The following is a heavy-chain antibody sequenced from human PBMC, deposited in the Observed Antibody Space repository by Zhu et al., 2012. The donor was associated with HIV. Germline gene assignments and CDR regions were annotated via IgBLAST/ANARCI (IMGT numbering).Heavy chain of an antibody. CDR3: ASLDYYDSGGYYYAAFDI. Sequence: QVQLQQWGAGLLKPSETLSLTCAVYGGSFSGYYWNWIRQPPGKGLEWIGEINHSGSTNYNPSLKSRVTISVDTSKNQFSLKLSSVTAADTAVYYCASLDYYDSGGYYYAAFDIWAKGQCHRLF. V-gene: IGHV4-34*01. D-gene: IGHD3-22*01. CDR1: GGSFSGYY. CDR2: INHSGST. J-gene: IGHJ3*02.